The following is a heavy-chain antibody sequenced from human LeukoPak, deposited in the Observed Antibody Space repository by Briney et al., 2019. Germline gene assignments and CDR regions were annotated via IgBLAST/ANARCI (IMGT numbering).Heavy chain of an antibody. CDR1: GFTFNTYA. J-gene: IGHJ4*02. V-gene: IGHV3-23*01. CDR3: AGYNGAWQPFDY. Sequence: PGGSQRLSCAASGFTFNTYAMNWVRQAPGKGLEWVSSITGSGGTTHYADSVKGRFTISRDNSKNTVYLQMHGLRAEDTAIYYCAGYNGAWQPFDYWGQGTLVTVSS. CDR2: ITGSGGTT. D-gene: IGHD3-10*01.